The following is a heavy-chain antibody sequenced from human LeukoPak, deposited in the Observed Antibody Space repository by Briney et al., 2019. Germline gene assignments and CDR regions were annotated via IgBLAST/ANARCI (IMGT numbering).Heavy chain of an antibody. CDR3: AAGSYRYFDY. V-gene: IGHV4-38-2*02. D-gene: IGHD3-16*02. Sequence: SETLSLTCTVSGYSISSGYYWGWIRQPPGKGLEWIGSIYHSGSTYYNPSLKSRVTISVDTSKNQFSLELSSVTAADTAVYYCAAGSYRYFDYWGQGTLVTVSS. J-gene: IGHJ4*02. CDR2: IYHSGST. CDR1: GYSISSGYY.